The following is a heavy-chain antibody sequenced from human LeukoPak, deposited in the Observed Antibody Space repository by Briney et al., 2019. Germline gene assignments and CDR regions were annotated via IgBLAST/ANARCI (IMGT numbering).Heavy chain of an antibody. D-gene: IGHD3-16*01. J-gene: IGHJ4*02. CDR3: ARAPLHVVMYHYFDY. V-gene: IGHV3-30*04. CDR2: ISYDGSNK. Sequence: GRSLRLSCAASGITFSSYAMHWVRQAPGKGLEWVAVISYDGSNKYYADSVKGRFTISRDNSKNTLYLQMNSLRAEDTALYYCARAPLHVVMYHYFDYWGQGTLVTVSS. CDR1: GITFSSYA.